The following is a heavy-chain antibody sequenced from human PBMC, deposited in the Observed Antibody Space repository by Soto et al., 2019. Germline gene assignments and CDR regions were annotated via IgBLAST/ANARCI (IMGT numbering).Heavy chain of an antibody. CDR3: ARDRWHCSSTSCSGGPHYYHGMDV. J-gene: IGHJ6*02. CDR2: INPSGGNT. CDR1: GYIFTSYY. V-gene: IGHV1-46*01. D-gene: IGHD2-2*01. Sequence: ASVKVSCKASGYIFTSYYMHWVRQAPGQGLEWMGLINPSGGNTMYAQKFQGSITMTRDTSTSTVYMELSSLRSEDTTVYYCARDRWHCSSTSCSGGPHYYHGMDVWGQGTTVTAP.